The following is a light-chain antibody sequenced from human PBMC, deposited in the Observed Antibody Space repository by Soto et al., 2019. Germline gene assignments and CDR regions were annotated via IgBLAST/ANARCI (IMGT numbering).Light chain of an antibody. CDR3: QQYGSSGT. CDR1: HSVSSN. V-gene: IGKV3-15*01. J-gene: IGKJ1*01. Sequence: EIVMPQSPSTLSVSPGERATLSCRASHSVSSNLAWYQQKPGQAPRLLIYGASTRATGIPARFSGSGSGTDFTLTISRLEPEDFAVYYCQQYGSSGTFGQGTKVDIK. CDR2: GAS.